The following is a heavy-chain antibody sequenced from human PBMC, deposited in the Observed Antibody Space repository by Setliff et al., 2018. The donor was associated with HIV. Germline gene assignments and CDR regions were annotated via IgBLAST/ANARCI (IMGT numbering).Heavy chain of an antibody. J-gene: IGHJ5*02. CDR2: INPHSGGT. V-gene: IGHV1-2*02. CDR3: AKTAMTGDPAIGWFDP. D-gene: IGHD7-27*01. Sequence: ASVKVSCKASGYTFTGYYIHWVRQAPGQGLEWMGWINPHSGGTNYAQNFQGRVTMTRDTSIRTAYMELSRLRSDDTAVYYCAKTAMTGDPAIGWFDPWGQGTLVTVTS. CDR1: GYTFTGYY.